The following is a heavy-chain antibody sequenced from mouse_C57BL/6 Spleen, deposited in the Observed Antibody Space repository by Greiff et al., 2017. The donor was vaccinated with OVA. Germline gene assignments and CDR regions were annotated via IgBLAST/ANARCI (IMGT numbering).Heavy chain of an antibody. CDR3: ARNNYYGSSYDAMDY. J-gene: IGHJ4*01. D-gene: IGHD1-1*01. V-gene: IGHV2-2*01. Sequence: VKLVESGPGLVQPSQSLSITCTVSGFSLTSYGVHWVRQSPGKGLEWLGVIWSGGSTDYNAAFISRLSISKDNSKSQVFFKMNSLQADDTAIYYCARNNYYGSSYDAMDYWGQGTSVTVSS. CDR2: IWSGGST. CDR1: GFSLTSYG.